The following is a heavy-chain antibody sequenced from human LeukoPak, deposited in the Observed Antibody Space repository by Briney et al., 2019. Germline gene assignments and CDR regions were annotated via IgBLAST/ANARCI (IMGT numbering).Heavy chain of an antibody. Sequence: GESLKISCKGSGYRFTEYWIAWVRQMPGKGLEWMGIVYPSNSETRYSPSFQGQLTISADKSISTAYLQWSSLEASDTAMYFCARHRYSGSDTQGFDSWGQGTLVTVSS. J-gene: IGHJ4*02. CDR3: ARHRYSGSDTQGFDS. V-gene: IGHV5-51*01. CDR2: VYPSNSET. D-gene: IGHD5-12*01. CDR1: GYRFTEYW.